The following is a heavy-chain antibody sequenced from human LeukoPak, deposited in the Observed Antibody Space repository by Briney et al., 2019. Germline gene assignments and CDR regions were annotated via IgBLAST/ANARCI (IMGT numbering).Heavy chain of an antibody. CDR1: GYTFTGYY. CDR2: INPNSGGT. D-gene: IGHD3-10*02. CDR3: ARDLGGHVPFDY. V-gene: IGHV1-2*02. J-gene: IGHJ4*02. Sequence: GASVKVSCKASGYTFTGYYMHWVRQAPEQGLEWMGWINPNSGGTNYAQKFQGRVTMTRDTSISTAYMELSRLRSDDTAVYYCARDLGGHVPFDYWGQGTLVTVSS.